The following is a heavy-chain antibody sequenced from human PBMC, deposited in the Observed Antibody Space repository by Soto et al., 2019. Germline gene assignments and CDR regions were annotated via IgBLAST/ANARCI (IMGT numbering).Heavy chain of an antibody. CDR1: GFTFSKAW. CDR2: LKSKSDGGTS. J-gene: IGHJ5*02. CDR3: TTGGGVSVYPLFWA. V-gene: IGHV3-15*01. Sequence: PGGSLRLSCAVSGFTFSKAWMSWVRQAPGKGLEWVARLKSKSDGGTSDYAAPVKGRFSISRDESKNTLYLQMDSLKTEDTAVYHCTTGGGVSVYPLFWAWGQGXLVTVYS. D-gene: IGHD2-8*02.